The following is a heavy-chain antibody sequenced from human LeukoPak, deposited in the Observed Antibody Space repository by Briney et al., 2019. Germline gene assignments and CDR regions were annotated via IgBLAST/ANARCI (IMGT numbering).Heavy chain of an antibody. CDR1: GFTFSSYE. Sequence: GGSLRLSCAASGFTFSSYEMSWVRQAPGKGLEWVANIKQDGSEKYYVDSVKGRFTISRDNAKNSLYLQMNSLRAEDTAVYYCARGYYDTYMDVWGKGTTVTISS. CDR2: IKQDGSEK. CDR3: ARGYYDTYMDV. D-gene: IGHD3-22*01. V-gene: IGHV3-7*01. J-gene: IGHJ6*03.